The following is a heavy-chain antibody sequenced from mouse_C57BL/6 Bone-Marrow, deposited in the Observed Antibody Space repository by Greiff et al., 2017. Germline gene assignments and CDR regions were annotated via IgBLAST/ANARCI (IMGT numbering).Heavy chain of an antibody. J-gene: IGHJ3*01. CDR2: IRSKSNNYAT. Sequence: EVQGVESGGGLVQPKGSLKLSCAASGFSFNTYAMNWVRQAPGKGLEWVARIRSKSNNYATYYADSVKDRLTISRDDSESMLYLQMSNLKTEDTAMYYCVRPIGYYDEDWFAYWGQGTMVTVSA. D-gene: IGHD2-4*01. CDR1: GFSFNTYA. CDR3: VRPIGYYDEDWFAY. V-gene: IGHV10-1*01.